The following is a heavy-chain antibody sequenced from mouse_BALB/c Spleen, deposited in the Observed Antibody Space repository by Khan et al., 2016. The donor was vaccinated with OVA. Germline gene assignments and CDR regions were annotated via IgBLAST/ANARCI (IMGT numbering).Heavy chain of an antibody. Sequence: QVRLQQSGAELAKPGASVKMSCKASGYTFTSYWMHWIKQRPGQGLEWIGYINPTSGYTDYNQKFKDKATLTADKSSSTAYMQLSSLTSDDCAVYYCARDSIDYWGQGTALTVSS. CDR3: ARDSIDY. V-gene: IGHV1-7*01. CDR2: INPTSGYT. D-gene: IGHD2-5*01. CDR1: GYTFTSYW. J-gene: IGHJ2*01.